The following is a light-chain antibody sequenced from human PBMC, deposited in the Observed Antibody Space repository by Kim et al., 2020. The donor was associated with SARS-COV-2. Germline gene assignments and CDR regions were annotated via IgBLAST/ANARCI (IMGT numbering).Light chain of an antibody. Sequence: GQRVTISCSGSSSNIGSNSVNWYQQVPGTAPKVLIYNNNQRPSGVPDRFSDSKSGTSASLAISGLQSEDEADYYWASWDDTLSGWVFGGGTQLTVL. V-gene: IGLV1-44*01. CDR1: SSNIGSNS. CDR2: NNN. J-gene: IGLJ3*02. CDR3: ASWDDTLSGWV.